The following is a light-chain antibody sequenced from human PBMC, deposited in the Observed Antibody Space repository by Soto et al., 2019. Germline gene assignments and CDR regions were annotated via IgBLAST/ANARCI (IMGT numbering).Light chain of an antibody. V-gene: IGKV1-8*01. J-gene: IGKJ1*01. CDR2: AAS. CDR1: QGISSY. Sequence: AIRMTQSPSSFSASTGDRVTITCRASQGISSYLAWYQQKPGKAPKLLIYAASTLQSGVPSRFSGSGSGTDFTLTISCLQSEDFAVYYCQQYNNWPPWTFGQGTKVEIK. CDR3: QQYNNWPPWT.